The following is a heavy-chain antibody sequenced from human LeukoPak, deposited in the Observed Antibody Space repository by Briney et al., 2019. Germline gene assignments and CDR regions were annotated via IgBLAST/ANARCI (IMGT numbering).Heavy chain of an antibody. Sequence: PGGSLRLSCAASGFTFTSYAMSWVRQAPGEGLEWVSAISAGGGTTYYLDSVKGRFTISRDKSTSTLYLQMNSLRVEDTALYYCGKDRDGGSTTRPKGFDYWGQGTPVTVSS. V-gene: IGHV3-23*01. J-gene: IGHJ4*02. D-gene: IGHD1-14*01. CDR2: ISAGGGTT. CDR3: GKDRDGGSTTRPKGFDY. CDR1: GFTFTSYA.